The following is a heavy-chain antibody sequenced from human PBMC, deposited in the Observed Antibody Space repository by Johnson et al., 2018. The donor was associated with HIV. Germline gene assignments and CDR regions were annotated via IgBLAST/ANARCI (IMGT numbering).Heavy chain of an antibody. CDR3: AKSDSGYDAFDI. V-gene: IGHV3-66*02. CDR2: IYSGGRT. CDR1: GFVFSDSH. J-gene: IGHJ3*02. Sequence: VQLVESGGGLVKPGGSLRLSCAASGFVFSDSHMSWIRQAPGKGLEWVSVIYSGGRTYYADSVKGRFTISRDNSKNTLYLQMNNLRPEDTAVYYCAKSDSGYDAFDIWGQGTMVTVSS. D-gene: IGHD5-12*01.